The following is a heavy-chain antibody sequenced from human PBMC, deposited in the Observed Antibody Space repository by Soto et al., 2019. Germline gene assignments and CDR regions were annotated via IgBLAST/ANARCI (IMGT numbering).Heavy chain of an antibody. CDR1: GGTFSSYA. D-gene: IGHD2-2*01. CDR2: IMPIFGAA. CDR3: ARVRRYSGDIVLVPAAIGYGMDV. V-gene: IGHV1-69*12. Sequence: QVQLVQSGAEVKKPGSSVKVSCKTSGGTFSSYAISWVRQAPGQGLEWMGGIMPIFGAANYAQKFQGRVTVTADESTSTAYMELSRLRSEDAAVSYCARVRRYSGDIVLVPAAIGYGMDVWGQGTTVSVSS. J-gene: IGHJ6*02.